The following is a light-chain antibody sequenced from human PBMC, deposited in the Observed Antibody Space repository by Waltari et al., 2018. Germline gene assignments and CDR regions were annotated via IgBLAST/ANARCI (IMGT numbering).Light chain of an antibody. CDR2: GAS. CDR1: QSVTNN. V-gene: IGKV3-15*01. CDR3: QQYNNWPLT. J-gene: IGKJ4*01. Sequence: EIIMTQSPATLSLSPGERATLSCRASQSVTNNLAWYQQKPVQAPRLLIYGASTRATSIPARISGSGSGTEFTLTISSLQSEDFAFYYCQQYNNWPLTFGGGTKVEIK.